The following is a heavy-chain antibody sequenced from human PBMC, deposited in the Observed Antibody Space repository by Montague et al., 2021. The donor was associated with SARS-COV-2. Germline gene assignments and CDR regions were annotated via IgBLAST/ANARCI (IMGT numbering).Heavy chain of an antibody. CDR3: ASMVRAQVYYFDY. J-gene: IGHJ4*02. V-gene: IGHV4-39*01. CDR2: IFYGGTP. D-gene: IGHD3-10*01. CDR1: VASITIVSTN. Sequence: SETLSLTCTVSVASITIVSTNGAWIRHPPGKGLEWIGGIFYGGTPASNPSLRSRVTLSVDTSRTQFSLKLSSVTAADTAVYYCASMVRAQVYYFDYWGQGTLVTVSS.